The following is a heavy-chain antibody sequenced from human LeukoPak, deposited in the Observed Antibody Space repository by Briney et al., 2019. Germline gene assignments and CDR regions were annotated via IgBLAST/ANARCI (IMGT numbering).Heavy chain of an antibody. Sequence: GGSLRLSCAASGFTFSSYSMNWVRQAPGKGLEWVSSISSSSSYIYYADSVKGRFTISRDNAKNSLYLQMNSLRAEDTAVYYCARDKYSGSYFSWFDPWGQGTLVTVSS. V-gene: IGHV3-21*04. J-gene: IGHJ5*02. CDR3: ARDKYSGSYFSWFDP. D-gene: IGHD1-26*01. CDR2: ISSSSSYI. CDR1: GFTFSSYS.